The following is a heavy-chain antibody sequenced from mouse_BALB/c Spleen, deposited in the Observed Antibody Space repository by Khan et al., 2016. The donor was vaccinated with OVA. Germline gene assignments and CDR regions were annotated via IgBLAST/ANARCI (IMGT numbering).Heavy chain of an antibody. CDR3: AKFTPDYYSMDY. J-gene: IGHJ4*01. V-gene: IGHV2-3*01. Sequence: VELVESGPGLVAPSQSLSITCTVSGFSLNSYGVNWVRQLPGKGLEWLGVIWGDGSTNYHSALKSRLIISKDDSKSQVFLKLNSLQTDDTATYYCAKFTPDYYSMDYWGQGTSVTVSS. CDR1: GFSLNSYG. D-gene: IGHD1-1*01. CDR2: IWGDGST.